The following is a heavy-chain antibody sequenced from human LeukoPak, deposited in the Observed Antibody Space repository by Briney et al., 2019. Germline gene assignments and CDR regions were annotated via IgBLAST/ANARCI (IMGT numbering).Heavy chain of an antibody. J-gene: IGHJ6*02. CDR2: IIPIFGTA. CDR1: GGTFSSYA. Sequence: SVKVSRKASGGTFSSYAISWVRQAPGQGLEWMGGIIPIFGTANYAQKFQGRVTITADESTSTAYMELSSLRSEDTAVYYCARVLERRLDYYYGMDVWGQGTTVTVSS. V-gene: IGHV1-69*13. CDR3: ARVLERRLDYYYGMDV. D-gene: IGHD1-1*01.